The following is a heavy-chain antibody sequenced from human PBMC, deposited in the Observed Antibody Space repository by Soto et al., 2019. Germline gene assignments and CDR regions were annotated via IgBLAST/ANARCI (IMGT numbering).Heavy chain of an antibody. V-gene: IGHV3-7*03. J-gene: IGHJ6*02. CDR1: GFTFSNYW. CDR3: ATDLYQLLTMKYYYYGMDV. Sequence: PGGSLRPSCAASGFTFSNYWMSWVRQAPGKRLEWVANIKEDGSEKYYVDSVKGRFTISRDNAKNSLFLQMNSLRAEDTAVYYCATDLYQLLTMKYYYYGMDVWGQGTTVTVSS. D-gene: IGHD2-2*01. CDR2: IKEDGSEK.